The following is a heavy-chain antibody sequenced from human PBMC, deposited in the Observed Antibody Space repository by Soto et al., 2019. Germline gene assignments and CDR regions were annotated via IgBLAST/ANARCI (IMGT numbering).Heavy chain of an antibody. V-gene: IGHV3-30*03. D-gene: IGHD4-17*01. Sequence: QVQLVESGGGVVQAGRSLRLSCAGSGIFFSSYGMHWVRQAPGKGLEWVALISHDGSSMSYADSVRGRFTISRDNSRDMVFLQISGLRPEDTALYYCMTPGSADHSDYWGQGTLVTVSS. J-gene: IGHJ4*02. CDR3: MTPGSADHSDY. CDR1: GIFFSSYG. CDR2: ISHDGSSM.